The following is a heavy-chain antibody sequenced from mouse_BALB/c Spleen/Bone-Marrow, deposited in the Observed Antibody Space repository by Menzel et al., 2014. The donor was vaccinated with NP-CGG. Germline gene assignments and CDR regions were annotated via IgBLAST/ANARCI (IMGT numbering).Heavy chain of an antibody. V-gene: IGHV1S81*02. CDR2: INPNSGRR. J-gene: IGHJ2*01. D-gene: IGHD2-10*02. Sequence: QVQLQQSGTELVKPGASVKLSCKASGYTFTSYWMHWVKQRPGQGLEWIGEINPNSGRRNYNEKFKSKATLTVDRSSSTAYMQLSSPTSEDSALYYCARKKYGNYDYFDYWGQGATLTVSS. CDR1: GYTFTSYW. CDR3: ARKKYGNYDYFDY.